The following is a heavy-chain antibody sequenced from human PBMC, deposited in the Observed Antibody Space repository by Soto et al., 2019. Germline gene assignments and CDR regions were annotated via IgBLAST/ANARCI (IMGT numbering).Heavy chain of an antibody. CDR1: GGTFSSYT. CDR3: ARGAGDYGDAFDI. CDR2: IIPILGIA. D-gene: IGHD4-17*01. V-gene: IGHV1-69*02. Sequence: QVQLVQSGAEVKKPGSSVKVSCKASGGTFSSYTISWVRQAPGQGLEWMGRIIPILGIANYAQKFQGRGTITADKSTSPAYMELSSLRFEDTAVYYFARGAGDYGDAFDIWGQGTMVTVSS. J-gene: IGHJ3*02.